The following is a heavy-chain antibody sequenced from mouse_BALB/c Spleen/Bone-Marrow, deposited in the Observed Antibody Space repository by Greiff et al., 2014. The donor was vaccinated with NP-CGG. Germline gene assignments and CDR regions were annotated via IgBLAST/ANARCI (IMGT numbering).Heavy chain of an antibody. CDR3: ASYYGSSYDYFDY. D-gene: IGHD1-1*01. Sequence: DVKLQESGAELVRPGALVKLSCKASGFNIKDYYMHWVKQRPEQGLEWIGWIDPENGNTIYDPKFQGKASITADTSSNTAYLQLSSLTSEDTAVYYCASYYGSSYDYFDYLGPRHHSHSLL. J-gene: IGHJ2*01. CDR2: IDPENGNT. V-gene: IGHV14-1*02. CDR1: GFNIKDYY.